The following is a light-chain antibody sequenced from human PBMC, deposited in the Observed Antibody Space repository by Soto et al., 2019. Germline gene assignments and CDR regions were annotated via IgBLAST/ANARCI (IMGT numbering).Light chain of an antibody. CDR1: QSLLHSNGYNY. V-gene: IGKV2-28*01. J-gene: IGKJ3*01. Sequence: DIVMTQSPLSLPVIPGEPASISCRSSQSLLHSNGYNYLDWYLQKPGQSPQLLIYLGSNRASGVPDRFSGSGSGTDFTLKISRVEAEDVEVYYCMQALQTPRTFGPGTKVNIK. CDR2: LGS. CDR3: MQALQTPRT.